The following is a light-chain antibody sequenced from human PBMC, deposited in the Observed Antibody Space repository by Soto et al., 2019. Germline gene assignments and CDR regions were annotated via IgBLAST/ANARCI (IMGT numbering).Light chain of an antibody. J-gene: IGKJ1*01. CDR2: AAS. V-gene: IGKV1-17*01. CDR1: QGIRND. Sequence: DLQITQSPSSLSPSVLQRVTITCRASQGIRNDLAWFQQKPGKAPKRLIYAASNLQSGVPSRFSGSGSGTDFTLTISSLQPEDFATYFCLQHNNYPPTFGQGTKVDIK. CDR3: LQHNNYPPT.